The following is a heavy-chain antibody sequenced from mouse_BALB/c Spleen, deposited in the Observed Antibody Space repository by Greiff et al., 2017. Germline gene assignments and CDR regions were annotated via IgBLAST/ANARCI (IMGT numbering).Heavy chain of an antibody. V-gene: IGHV5-4*02. CDR1: GFTFSDYY. CDR3: ARDGDYYGSSYGAFDY. Sequence: EVQVVESGGGLVKPGGSLKLSCAASGFTFSDYYMYWVRQTPEKRLEWVATISDGGSYTYYPDSVKGRFTISRDNAKNNLYLQMSSLKSEDTAMYYCARDGDYYGSSYGAFDYWGQGTTLTVSS. D-gene: IGHD1-1*01. CDR2: ISDGGSYT. J-gene: IGHJ2*01.